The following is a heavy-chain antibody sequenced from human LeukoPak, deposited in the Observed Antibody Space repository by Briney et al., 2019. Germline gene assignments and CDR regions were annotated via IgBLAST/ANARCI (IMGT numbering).Heavy chain of an antibody. Sequence: GRSLTLSCTASGFTFSIYGFHWVRQAPGKGRGGGAIIPNDGSNTFYLDSVKGRFTISRDNSKNTLYLQMNSLRAEDTAVYYCAKDIGTTSLYNWFDPWGQGALVSVSS. V-gene: IGHV3-33*03. CDR1: GFTFSIYG. CDR2: IPNDGSNT. D-gene: IGHD2/OR15-2a*01. CDR3: AKDIGTTSLYNWFDP. J-gene: IGHJ5*02.